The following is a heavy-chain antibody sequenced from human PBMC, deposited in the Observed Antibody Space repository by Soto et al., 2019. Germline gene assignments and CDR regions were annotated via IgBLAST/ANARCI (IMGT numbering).Heavy chain of an antibody. CDR1: GFTFSSYA. J-gene: IGHJ6*02. CDR2: ISYDGSNK. D-gene: IGHD4-17*01. CDR3: ARDRYGDYVNYYYGMDV. V-gene: IGHV3-30-3*01. Sequence: GSLRLSCAASGFTFSSYAMHWVRQAPGKGLEWVAVISYDGSNKYYADSGKGRFTISRDNSKNQLYLQMNSLRAEDTAVYYCARDRYGDYVNYYYGMDVWGQGTTVTVSS.